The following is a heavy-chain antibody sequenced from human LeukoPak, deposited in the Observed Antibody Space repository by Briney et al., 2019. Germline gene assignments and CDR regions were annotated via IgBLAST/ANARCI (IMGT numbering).Heavy chain of an antibody. CDR1: GGSISPYY. Sequence: SETLSLTCTVSGGSISPYYWSWIRQSPGRGLEWIAYISYSGSTSYNPSLKSRVTISVDTSKNQFSLKLSSVTAADTAVFYCARGRPGSAVAGFDLWGPGTLVTVSS. CDR3: ARGRPGSAVAGFDL. V-gene: IGHV4-59*01. D-gene: IGHD6-19*01. CDR2: ISYSGST. J-gene: IGHJ2*01.